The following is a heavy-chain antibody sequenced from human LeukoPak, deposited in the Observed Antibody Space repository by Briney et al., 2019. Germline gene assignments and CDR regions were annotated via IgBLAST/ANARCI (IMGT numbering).Heavy chain of an antibody. CDR1: GFTFNRCW. J-gene: IGHJ4*02. Sequence: GGSLRLSCVVSGFTFNRCWMNWVRQAPGKGLEWVAHINPDGRDTYYVDSVKGRFTISRDISTDTLWLQMDSLRTEDTAVYYCAKGPLRGTAAAIDYWGQGTLVTVSS. D-gene: IGHD2-2*01. V-gene: IGHV3-7*01. CDR3: AKGPLRGTAAAIDY. CDR2: INPDGRDT.